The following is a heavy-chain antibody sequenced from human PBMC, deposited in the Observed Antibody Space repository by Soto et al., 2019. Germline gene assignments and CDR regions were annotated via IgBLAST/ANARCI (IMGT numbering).Heavy chain of an antibody. D-gene: IGHD3-9*01. CDR3: ARDNDILTGYPDS. Sequence: QVQLVESGGGVVQPGRSLRLSCAASGFTFSSYGMHWVRQAPGKGLEWVAVIWYDGSNKYYADSVKGRFTISRDNSKNTLYLQMNSLRAEDTAVYYCARDNDILTGYPDSWGQGTLVTVSS. J-gene: IGHJ4*02. V-gene: IGHV3-33*01. CDR1: GFTFSSYG. CDR2: IWYDGSNK.